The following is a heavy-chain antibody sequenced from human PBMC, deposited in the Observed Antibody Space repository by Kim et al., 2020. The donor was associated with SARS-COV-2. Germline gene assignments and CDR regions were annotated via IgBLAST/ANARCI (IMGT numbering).Heavy chain of an antibody. V-gene: IGHV1-69*01. Sequence: QKCQGRVTMTADESTSTAYMELSSLRSEDTAVYYCAGGTGIAARGVAFDIWGQGTMVTVSS. D-gene: IGHD6-6*01. J-gene: IGHJ3*02. CDR3: AGGTGIAARGVAFDI.